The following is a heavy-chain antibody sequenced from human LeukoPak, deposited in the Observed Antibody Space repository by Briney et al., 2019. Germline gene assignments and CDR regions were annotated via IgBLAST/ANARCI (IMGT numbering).Heavy chain of an antibody. D-gene: IGHD1-7*01. CDR1: GDIISRSSAA. CDR3: ARGIWNSVSYDY. J-gene: IGHJ4*02. Sequence: SQTLSLTCAISGDIISRSSAAWNWIRQSPSRGLEWLGRTYYRSKWYDDYAESVKGRITINPDKTKNQFFLQLNSVTPEDTAVYYCARGIWNSVSYDYWGQGTLVTVSS. CDR2: TYYRSKWYD. V-gene: IGHV6-1*01.